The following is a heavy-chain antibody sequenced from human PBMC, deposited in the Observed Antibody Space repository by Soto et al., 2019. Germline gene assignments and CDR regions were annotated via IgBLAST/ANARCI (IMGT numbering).Heavy chain of an antibody. V-gene: IGHV4-34*01. J-gene: IGHJ4*01. CDR2: IYPSGST. Sequence: QVQLQQWGAGLLKPSATLSLTCAAYGGSFSGYYRRWVRQPPGKGLEGIGEIYPSGSTNYNPSLHHRVTISVDTYDNQPSLQLSSVSAAGTAVYDCSRDDVARRVDYWGPGTLVT. CDR3: SRDDVARRVDY. D-gene: IGHD6-6*01. CDR1: GGSFSGYY.